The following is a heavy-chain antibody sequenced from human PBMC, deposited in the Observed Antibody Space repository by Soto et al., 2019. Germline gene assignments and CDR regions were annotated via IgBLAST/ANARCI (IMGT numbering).Heavy chain of an antibody. CDR1: GGSFSGYY. J-gene: IGHJ5*02. D-gene: IGHD6-13*01. CDR3: VRGPTGYSRSWYAHWFDL. Sequence: PSETLSLTCSVYGGSFSGYYWSWIRQPPGKGLEWIGEINHSGSTNYNPSLKSRVTISVDTSKNQFSLKLSSVTAADTAVYYCVRGPTGYSRSWYAHWFDLCGQGTLVTVS. CDR2: INHSGST. V-gene: IGHV4-34*01.